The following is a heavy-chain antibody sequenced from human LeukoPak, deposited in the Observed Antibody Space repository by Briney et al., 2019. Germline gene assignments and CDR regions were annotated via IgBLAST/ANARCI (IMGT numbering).Heavy chain of an antibody. Sequence: PSETLSLTCTVSGGSISSSSYYWGWIRQPPGKGLEWIGSIYYSGSTYYNPSLKSRVTISVDKSKSQFSLKLSSVTAADTAVYYCAREPDTVGSYYFDFWGQGALVTVSS. CDR3: AREPDTVGSYYFDF. V-gene: IGHV4-39*07. D-gene: IGHD4-23*01. J-gene: IGHJ4*02. CDR1: GGSISSSSYY. CDR2: IYYSGST.